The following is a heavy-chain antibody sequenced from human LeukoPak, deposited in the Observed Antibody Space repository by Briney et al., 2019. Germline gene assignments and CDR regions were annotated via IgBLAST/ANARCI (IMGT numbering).Heavy chain of an antibody. CDR3: ARAAGEDTAMVHPYSSSWYGYFDY. D-gene: IGHD6-13*01. CDR1: GGSFSGYY. Sequence: SETLSLTCAVYGGSFSGYYWSWIRQPPGKGLEWIGEISHSGSTNYNPSLKGRVTISVDTTKNQFSLKLSSVTAADTAVYYCARAAGEDTAMVHPYSSSWYGYFDYWGQGTLVTVSS. V-gene: IGHV4-34*01. J-gene: IGHJ4*02. CDR2: ISHSGST.